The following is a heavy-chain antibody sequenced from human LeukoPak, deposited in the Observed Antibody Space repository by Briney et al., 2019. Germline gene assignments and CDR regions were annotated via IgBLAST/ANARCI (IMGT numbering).Heavy chain of an antibody. CDR2: INRNGAST. D-gene: IGHD3-22*01. Sequence: GGSLRLSCAASGFIFDDFGMGWVRQAPGKGLEWVSGINRNGASTGYADSVKGRFTISRDNAKNSLYLQMSSLRAEDTAVYYCARETSGYYYKSYFDYWGQGTLVTVSS. J-gene: IGHJ4*02. CDR3: ARETSGYYYKSYFDY. CDR1: GFIFDDFG. V-gene: IGHV3-20*04.